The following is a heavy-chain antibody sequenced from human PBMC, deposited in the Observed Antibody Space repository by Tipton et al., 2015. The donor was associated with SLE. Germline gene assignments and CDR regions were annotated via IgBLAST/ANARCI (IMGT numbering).Heavy chain of an antibody. J-gene: IGHJ5*02. CDR1: GFTFDTYS. CDR2: ISSSSTYI. V-gene: IGHV3-21*01. D-gene: IGHD4-17*01. Sequence: SLRLSCAASGFTFDTYSMNWVRQTPGKGLEWVASISSSSTYIYYGDSVKGRFTVSRDNAENSLHLQMNNLRAEDTALYYCARAAIGGDYGDWLDPWGPGTLVTVSS. CDR3: ARAAIGGDYGDWLDP.